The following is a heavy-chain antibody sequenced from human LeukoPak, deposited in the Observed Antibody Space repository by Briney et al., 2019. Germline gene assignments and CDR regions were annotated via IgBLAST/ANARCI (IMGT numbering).Heavy chain of an antibody. V-gene: IGHV4-39*01. CDR1: GGSICSNNYY. CDR2: IYYSGST. J-gene: IGHJ3*02. Sequence: SETLSLTCTVSGGSICSNNYYWGWIRQPPGKGLEWIGSIYYSGSTYYNPSLKSRVTISVDTSKNQFSLKLSSVTAADTAVYCCARLGRDTFDIWGQGTMVSVSS. CDR3: ARLGRDTFDI.